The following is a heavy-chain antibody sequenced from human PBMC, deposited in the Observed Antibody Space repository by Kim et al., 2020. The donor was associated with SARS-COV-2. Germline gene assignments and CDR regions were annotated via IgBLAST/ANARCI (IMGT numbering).Heavy chain of an antibody. CDR1: GGSISSSSYY. CDR2: VYYSGST. V-gene: IGHV4-39*01. J-gene: IGHJ6*02. CDR3: ASLPRPSYYYAMDV. Sequence: SETLSLTCTVSGGSISSSSYYWGWIRQPPGKGLEWIGSVYYSGSTYYNPSLKSRVTMSVDSSKNQFSLRLSSVTAADTAVYYCASLPRPSYYYAMDVWGHGTTVTVSS.